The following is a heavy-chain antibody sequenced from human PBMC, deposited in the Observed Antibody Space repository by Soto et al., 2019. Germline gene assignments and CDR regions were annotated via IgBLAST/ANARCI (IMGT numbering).Heavy chain of an antibody. CDR2: IYDSGSL. D-gene: IGHD3-16*01. CDR1: GGAISSGDYY. V-gene: IGHV4-30-4*01. CDR3: ATLAHDSLWASLSCMDF. Sequence: PSETLSLTCTVSGGAISSGDYYWTWIRQPPGKGLEWIGFIYDSGSLYYNPSLRSRVSISVDTSNDRLSLNLTAVTAADTAVYYCATLAHDSLWASLSCMDFWGQGHTVTVSS. J-gene: IGHJ6*01.